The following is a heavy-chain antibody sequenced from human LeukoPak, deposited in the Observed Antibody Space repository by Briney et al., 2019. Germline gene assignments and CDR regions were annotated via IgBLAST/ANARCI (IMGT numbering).Heavy chain of an antibody. CDR2: IYYSGST. CDR1: GGPISSYY. J-gene: IGHJ3*02. CDR3: ARDGRFPRRTSDI. Sequence: SETLSLTCTVSGGPISSYYWSWIRQPPGKGLEWIGYIYYSGSTNYNPSLKSRVTISVDTSKNQFSLKLSSVTAADTAVYYCARDGRFPRRTSDIWGQGTMVTVSS. V-gene: IGHV4-59*01. D-gene: IGHD3-3*01.